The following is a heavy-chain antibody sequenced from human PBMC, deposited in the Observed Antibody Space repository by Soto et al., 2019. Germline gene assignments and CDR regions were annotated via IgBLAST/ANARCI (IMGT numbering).Heavy chain of an antibody. V-gene: IGHV3-9*01. Sequence: EVQLVESGGGLVQPGRSLRLSCAASGFTFDDYAMHWVRQAPGKGLQWVSGISWNSVTIGYADSVKGRFTISRDNAKNSLYLQMNSLRAEDPALYYCAKDYCSSTNCYFDYWGQGTLVTVSS. J-gene: IGHJ4*02. CDR2: ISWNSVTI. CDR1: GFTFDDYA. D-gene: IGHD2-2*01. CDR3: AKDYCSSTNCYFDY.